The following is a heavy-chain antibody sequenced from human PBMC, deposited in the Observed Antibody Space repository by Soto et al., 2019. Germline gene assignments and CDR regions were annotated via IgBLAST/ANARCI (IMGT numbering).Heavy chain of an antibody. J-gene: IGHJ5*02. Sequence: ASENVSCKASGYTFTSYGISWVRQAPGQGLEWMGWMNPNSGNTGYAQKFQGRVTMTRNTSISTAYMELNSLRSEDTAVYYCARATMVRGVIINWFDPWGQGTLVTVSS. CDR3: ARATMVRGVIINWFDP. D-gene: IGHD3-10*01. CDR1: GYTFTSYG. CDR2: MNPNSGNT. V-gene: IGHV1-8*02.